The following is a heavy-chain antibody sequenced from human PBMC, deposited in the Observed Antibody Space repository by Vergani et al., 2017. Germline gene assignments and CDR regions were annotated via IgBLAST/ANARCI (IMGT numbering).Heavy chain of an antibody. CDR3: ARVPSSKDWFYYSSGWYYVDY. V-gene: IGHV1-46*01. CDR1: GYTFTSYY. J-gene: IGHJ4*02. D-gene: IGHD6-19*01. Sequence: QVQLVQSGAAVKKPGASVKVSCKASGYTFTSYYMHWVRQAPGQGLEWMGIINPSGGSTSYAQKFQGRVTMTRDTSTSTGYMELSSLRSEDTALYYCARVPSSKDWFYYSSGWYYVDYWGQGTLVTVSS. CDR2: INPSGGST.